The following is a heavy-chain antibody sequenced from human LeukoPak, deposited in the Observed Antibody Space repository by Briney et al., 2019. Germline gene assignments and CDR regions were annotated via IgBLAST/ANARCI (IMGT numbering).Heavy chain of an antibody. V-gene: IGHV3-53*01. D-gene: IGHD1-26*01. J-gene: IGHJ4*02. CDR3: ARETRDLLGSDYFDY. Sequence: GGSLRLSCAASGFTVSSNYMSWVRQAAGKWLEWVSVIYSGGRTYHADSVKGRFTISRDNSKNTLYLQMNSLRAEDTAVYYCARETRDLLGSDYFDYWGQGTLVTVSS. CDR1: GFTVSSNY. CDR2: IYSGGRT.